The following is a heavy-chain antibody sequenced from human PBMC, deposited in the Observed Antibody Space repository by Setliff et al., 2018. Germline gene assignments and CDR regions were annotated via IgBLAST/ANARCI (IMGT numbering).Heavy chain of an antibody. J-gene: IGHJ4*02. CDR3: ARYNYYDSSGYFLTFDY. CDR2: IYYSGGT. Sequence: PSETLSLTCTVSGGSISSSSYYWGWIRQPPGKGLEWIGSIYYSGGTYYNPSLKSRVTISVDTSKNQFSLKLSSVTAADTAVYYCARYNYYDSSGYFLTFDYWGQGTLVTVSS. CDR1: GGSISSSSYY. D-gene: IGHD3-22*01. V-gene: IGHV4-39*01.